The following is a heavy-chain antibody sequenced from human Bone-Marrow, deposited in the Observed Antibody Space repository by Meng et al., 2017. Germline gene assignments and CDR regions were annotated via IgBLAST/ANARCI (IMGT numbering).Heavy chain of an antibody. V-gene: IGHV4-34*01. CDR3: AREGSGWTDAFDI. D-gene: IGHD6-19*01. CDR1: GGSFSGYY. Sequence: QVHLQQRAAGRLKLSETLPFTCAVYGGSFSGYYWGWIRQPPGKGLEWIGEINHSGSTNYNPSLKSRVTISVDTSKNQFSLKLSSVTAADTAVYYCAREGSGWTDAFDIWGQGTMVTVSS. J-gene: IGHJ3*02. CDR2: INHSGST.